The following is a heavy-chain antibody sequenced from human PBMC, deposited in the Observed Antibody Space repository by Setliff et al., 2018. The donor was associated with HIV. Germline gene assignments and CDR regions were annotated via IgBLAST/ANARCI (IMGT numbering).Heavy chain of an antibody. V-gene: IGHV4-59*08. CDR3: ARGLDIVLMVYAIPDAFDI. Sequence: ASETLSLTCNVSGGSISSRYWTWIRQPPGKGLEWIGYIYYSGSTNHNPSLKSRVTISVDTSKNQFSLKLSSVTAADTAVYYCARGLDIVLMVYAIPDAFDIWGQGTMVTVSS. CDR2: IYYSGST. D-gene: IGHD2-8*01. J-gene: IGHJ3*02. CDR1: GGSISSRY.